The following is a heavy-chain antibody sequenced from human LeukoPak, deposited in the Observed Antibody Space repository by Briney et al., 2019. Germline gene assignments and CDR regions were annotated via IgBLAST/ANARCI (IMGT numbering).Heavy chain of an antibody. J-gene: IGHJ6*02. CDR1: GFIFSSYA. V-gene: IGHV3-23*01. CDR3: AKDGNDFWSGYGMDV. Sequence: GGSLRLSCAASGFIFSSYAMSWVRQAPGKGLEWVSGISGSGDSTFYADPAKGWFTISRDNSKNTLYLQMNSLRAEDTAVYYCAKDGNDFWSGYGMDVWGQGTTVTVSS. CDR2: ISGSGDST. D-gene: IGHD3-3*01.